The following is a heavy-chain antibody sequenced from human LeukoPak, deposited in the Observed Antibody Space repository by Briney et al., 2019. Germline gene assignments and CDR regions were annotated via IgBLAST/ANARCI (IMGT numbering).Heavy chain of an antibody. CDR2: FDPEDGES. J-gene: IGHJ4*02. D-gene: IGHD1-26*01. CDR3: ATADKWEPLDY. Sequence: GASVKVSCKVSGACLSETSIHWVRQAPGQWLEWMGGFDPEDGESIFAQRFQGRFSMTEDTSTDTAYMELRSLRPEDTAVYYCATADKWEPLDYWGQGTLVTVSS. CDR1: GACLSETS. V-gene: IGHV1-24*01.